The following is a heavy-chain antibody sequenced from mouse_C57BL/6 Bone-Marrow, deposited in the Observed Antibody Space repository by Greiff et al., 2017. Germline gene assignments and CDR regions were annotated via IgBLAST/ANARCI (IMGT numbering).Heavy chain of an antibody. J-gene: IGHJ2*01. V-gene: IGHV1-69*01. CDR1: GYTFTSYW. CDR2: IDPSDSYT. Sequence: VQLQQPGAELVMPGASVKLSCKASGYTFTSYWMHWVKQRPGQGLEWIGEIDPSDSYTNYNQKFKGKSTLTVDKSSSTAYMQLSSLTSEDSAVYYCARSGEYYGSRDYWGQGTTLTVSS. CDR3: ARSGEYYGSRDY. D-gene: IGHD1-1*01.